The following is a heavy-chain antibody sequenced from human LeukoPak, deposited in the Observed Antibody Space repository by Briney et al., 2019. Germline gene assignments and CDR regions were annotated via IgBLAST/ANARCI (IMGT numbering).Heavy chain of an antibody. D-gene: IGHD2-15*01. CDR1: GFTFDDYA. CDR3: ARKRYWDAFDI. Sequence: PGRSLRLSCAASGFTFDDYAMHWVRQAPGKGLEWVSGISWNSGSIGYADSVKGRFTISRDNAKNSLYLQMNSLRAEDTALYYCARKRYWDAFDIWGQGTMVTVSS. CDR2: ISWNSGSI. J-gene: IGHJ3*02. V-gene: IGHV3-9*01.